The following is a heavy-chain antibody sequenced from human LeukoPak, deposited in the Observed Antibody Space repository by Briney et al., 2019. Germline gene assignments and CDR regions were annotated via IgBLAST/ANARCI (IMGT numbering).Heavy chain of an antibody. J-gene: IGHJ4*02. CDR1: GVSISSYY. CDR3: AKRGYSSSWNY. D-gene: IGHD6-13*01. Sequence: TSETLSLTCTVSGVSISSYYWSWIRQPPGKGLEWIGNISDSGSSTYNPSLTSRVTISPDRSKNQFSLKLSSMTAADTAVYYCAKRGYSSSWNYWGQGTLVTVSS. V-gene: IGHV4-59*01. CDR2: ISDSGSS.